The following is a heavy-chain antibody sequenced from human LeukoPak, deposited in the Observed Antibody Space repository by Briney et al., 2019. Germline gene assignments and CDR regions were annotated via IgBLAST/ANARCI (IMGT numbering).Heavy chain of an antibody. D-gene: IGHD2-8*01. V-gene: IGHV4-59*12. CDR1: GGSISSYY. J-gene: IGHJ4*02. Sequence: SETLSLTCAVSGGSISSYYWSWIRQPPGKGLEWIGYIYYSGSTNYNPSLKSRVTISVDTSKNQFSLKLRSLTAADTAVYYCSRENGAFSPFGYWGQGILVTV. CDR3: SRENGAFSPFGY. CDR2: IYYSGST.